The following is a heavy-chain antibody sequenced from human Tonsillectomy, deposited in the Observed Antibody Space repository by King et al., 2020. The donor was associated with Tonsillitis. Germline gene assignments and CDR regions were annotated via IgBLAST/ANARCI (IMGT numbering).Heavy chain of an antibody. CDR2: ISGSGGST. V-gene: IGHV3-23*04. CDR1: GFTFSSYA. J-gene: IGHJ2*01. CDR3: AKARGAGTHWNFDL. Sequence: QLVQSGGGLEQPGGSLRLSCAASGFTFSSYAMTWVRQAPGQGLEWVSAISGSGGSTYYADSVKGRFTISRDNSKNTLYLQMNSLRAEDTAVYYCAKARGAGTHWNFDLWGRGTLVTVSS. D-gene: IGHD3-10*01.